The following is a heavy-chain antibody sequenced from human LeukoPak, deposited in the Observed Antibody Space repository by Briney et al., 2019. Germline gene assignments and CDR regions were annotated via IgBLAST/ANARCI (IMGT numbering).Heavy chain of an antibody. V-gene: IGHV3-20*04. CDR3: ARRKVEWERPPYNWFDP. D-gene: IGHD1-26*01. CDR2: INWNGGST. J-gene: IGHJ5*02. Sequence: PGGSPRLSCAASGFTFDDYGMSWVRQAPGKGLEWVSGINWNGGSTGYADSVKGRFTISRDNAKNSLYLQMNSLRAEDTALYYCARRKVEWERPPYNWFDPWGQGTLVTVSS. CDR1: GFTFDDYG.